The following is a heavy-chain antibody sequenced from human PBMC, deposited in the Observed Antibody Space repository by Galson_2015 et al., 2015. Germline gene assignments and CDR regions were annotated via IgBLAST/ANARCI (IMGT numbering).Heavy chain of an antibody. CDR2: ISGSGCST. J-gene: IGHJ3*02. V-gene: IGHV3-23*01. D-gene: IGHD2-15*01. CDR1: GFTFSSYA. Sequence: SLRLSCAASGFTFSSYAMSWVRQAPGKGLEWLSTISGSGCSTYYADSVKGQFTISRDNSKNTLYLQMNSLRAEDTAVYYCAKRSRGAYAFDIWRQGTMVTVSS. CDR3: AKRSRGAYAFDI.